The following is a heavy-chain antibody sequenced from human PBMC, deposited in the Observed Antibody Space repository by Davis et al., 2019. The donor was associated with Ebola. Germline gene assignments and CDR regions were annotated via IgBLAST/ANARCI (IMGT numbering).Heavy chain of an antibody. CDR1: GGSISSSSYY. CDR2: IYYSGST. V-gene: IGHV4-39*01. J-gene: IGHJ4*02. D-gene: IGHD5-18*01. Sequence: PSETLSLTCTVSGGSISSSSYYWGWIRQPPGKGLEWIGSIYYSGSTYYNPSLKSRVTISVDTSKNQFSLKLSSVTAADTAVYYCASDHTAMERFDYWGQGTLVTVSS. CDR3: ASDHTAMERFDY.